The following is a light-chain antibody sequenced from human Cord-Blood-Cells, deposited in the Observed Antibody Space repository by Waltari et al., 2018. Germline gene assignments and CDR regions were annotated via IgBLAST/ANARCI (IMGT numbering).Light chain of an antibody. CDR2: QDS. Sequence: SYELTQPPSVSVSPGQTASITCSGDKLGDKYACWYQQKPGQSPVLVIYQDSKRASGIPERFSGSNSGNTATLTISGTQAMDEADYYCQAWDNSTVVFGGGTKLTVL. CDR1: KLGDKY. V-gene: IGLV3-1*01. CDR3: QAWDNSTVV. J-gene: IGLJ2*01.